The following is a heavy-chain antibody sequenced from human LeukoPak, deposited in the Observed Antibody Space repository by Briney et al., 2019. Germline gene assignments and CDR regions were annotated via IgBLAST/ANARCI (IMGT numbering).Heavy chain of an antibody. CDR1: GYTFTSYG. CDR2: ISAYNGNT. J-gene: IGHJ4*02. Sequence: ASVKVSCNASGYTFTSYGISWVRQAPGQGLEWMGWISAYNGNTNYAQKFQGRVTITRNTSISTAYMELSSLRSEDTAVYYCARARGGGSTSVDYWGQGTLVTVSS. CDR3: ARARGGGSTSVDY. V-gene: IGHV1-18*01. D-gene: IGHD2-2*01.